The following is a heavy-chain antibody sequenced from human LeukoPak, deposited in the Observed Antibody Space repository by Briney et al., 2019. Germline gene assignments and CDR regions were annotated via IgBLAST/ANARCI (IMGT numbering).Heavy chain of an antibody. CDR1: GYTFTGYY. D-gene: IGHD1-26*01. CDR3: ARDTVGAIAGDAFDI. J-gene: IGHJ3*02. Sequence: GASVKVSCQASGYTFTGYYMHWVRQAPGQGLEWMGRINPNSGGTNYAQKFQGRVTMTRDTSISTAYMELSRLRSDDTAVYYCARDTVGAIAGDAFDIWGQGTMVTVSS. CDR2: INPNSGGT. V-gene: IGHV1-2*06.